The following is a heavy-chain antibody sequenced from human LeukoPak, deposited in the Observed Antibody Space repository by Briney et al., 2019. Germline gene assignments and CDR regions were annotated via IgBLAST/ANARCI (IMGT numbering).Heavy chain of an antibody. V-gene: IGHV4-59*01. CDR3: VESGNRGYSYGYSAFDI. CDR2: IHHSGDT. J-gene: IGHJ3*02. CDR1: SGSITNYY. D-gene: IGHD5-18*01. Sequence: SETLSLTCTVSSGSITNYYWSWIRQPPGKGLEWIGYIHHSGDTHSNPSLKSRITISVDPSKNQFSLNLSSVTAADPAVYYCVESGNRGYSYGYSAFDIWGQETTVTVSS.